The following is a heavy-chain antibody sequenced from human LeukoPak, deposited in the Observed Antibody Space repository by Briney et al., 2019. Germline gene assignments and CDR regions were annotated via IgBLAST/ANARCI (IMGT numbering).Heavy chain of an antibody. CDR2: ISSSSSTI. J-gene: IGHJ6*02. CDR1: GFTFSSYS. D-gene: IGHD3-9*01. CDR3: ARIRLYYDILTGYYNPWGYYYGMDV. V-gene: IGHV3-48*01. Sequence: PGGSLRLSCAASGFTFSSYSMNWVRQAPGKGLEWLSYISSSSSTIYYADSVKGRFTISRDNAKNSLYLQMNSLRAEDTAVYYCARIRLYYDILTGYYNPWGYYYGMDVWGQGTTVTVSS.